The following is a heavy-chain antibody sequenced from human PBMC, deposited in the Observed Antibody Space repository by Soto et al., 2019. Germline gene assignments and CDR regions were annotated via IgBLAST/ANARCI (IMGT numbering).Heavy chain of an antibody. J-gene: IGHJ6*02. CDR1: GFTFSNAW. V-gene: IGHV3-15*01. CDR2: IKSKTDGGTT. Sequence: NPGGSLRLSCAASGFTFSNAWMSWVRQAPGKGLEWVGRIKSKTDGGTTDYAAPVKGRFTISRDDSKNTLYLQMNSLKTEDTAVYYCTTGGSGSFTYYYGMDVWGQGTTGTAP. CDR3: TTGGSGSFTYYYGMDV. D-gene: IGHD3-10*01.